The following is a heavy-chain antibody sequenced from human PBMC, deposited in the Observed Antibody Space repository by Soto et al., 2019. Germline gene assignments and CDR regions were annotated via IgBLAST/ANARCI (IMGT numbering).Heavy chain of an antibody. Sequence: VVSLIVSCAASGVPFNSYTMNSVRTAPGKGLEWVSSISSSSSYIYYADSVKGRFTISRDNAKNSLYLQMNSLRAEDTAVYYCARDRGDSFAPWVQGTPVTVSS. CDR3: ARDRGDSFAP. CDR1: GVPFNSYT. CDR2: ISSSSSYI. J-gene: IGHJ5*02. V-gene: IGHV3-21*01. D-gene: IGHD3-10*01.